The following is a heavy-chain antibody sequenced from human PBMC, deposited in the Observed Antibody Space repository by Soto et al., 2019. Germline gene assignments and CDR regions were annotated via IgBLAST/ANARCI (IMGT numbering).Heavy chain of an antibody. Sequence: QVQLVQSGAEVKKPGASVKVSCKASGYTFTSYYMHWVRQAPGQGLEWMGIINPSGGSTSYAQKFQGNVTMTMDTSTSTVYMELSSLRSAATAVYYCARDLGRSTRFDPWGQGTLVTVSS. CDR1: GYTFTSYY. CDR2: INPSGGST. V-gene: IGHV1-46*03. J-gene: IGHJ5*02. CDR3: ARDLGRSTRFDP.